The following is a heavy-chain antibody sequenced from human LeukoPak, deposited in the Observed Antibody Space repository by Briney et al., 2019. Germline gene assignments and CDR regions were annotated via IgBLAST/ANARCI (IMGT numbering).Heavy chain of an antibody. CDR2: ISAYNGNT. D-gene: IGHD3-22*01. J-gene: IGHJ4*02. V-gene: IGHV1-18*01. Sequence: GASVKVSCKASGCTFTSYGISWVRQAPGQGLEWMGWISAYNGNTNYAQKFQGRVTMTRDTSTSTVYMELSSLRSEDTAVYYCARGGRGRRYYYDSSGHEWGFDYWGQGTLVTVSS. CDR3: ARGGRGRRYYYDSSGHEWGFDY. CDR1: GCTFTSYG.